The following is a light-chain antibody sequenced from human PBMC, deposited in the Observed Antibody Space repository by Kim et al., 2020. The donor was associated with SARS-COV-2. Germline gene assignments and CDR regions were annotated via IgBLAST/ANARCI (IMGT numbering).Light chain of an antibody. CDR1: QSVSNY. CDR2: DTS. Sequence: EIVLTQSPATLSLSPGEGATLSCRASQSVSNYLAWFHQRPGQPPRLLICDTSNRATGIPSRFSGSASGTDFTLTITALEPEDFGVYYFHQRSRWPWTFGQGTKVDIK. CDR3: HQRSRWPWT. V-gene: IGKV3-11*01. J-gene: IGKJ1*01.